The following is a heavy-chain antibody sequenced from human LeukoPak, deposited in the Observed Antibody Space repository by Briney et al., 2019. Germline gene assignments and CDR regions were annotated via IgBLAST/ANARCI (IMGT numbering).Heavy chain of an antibody. CDR1: GGSISSYY. D-gene: IGHD2-2*01. CDR2: IYYSGST. J-gene: IGHJ5*02. CDR3: ATLQGFCSSTSCYPRFDP. Sequence: SETLSLTCTVSGGSISSYYWSWIRQPPGKGLEWIAYIYYSGSTNYNPSFKSRVTISVDTSKNQFSLKLNSVTAADTAVYYCATLQGFCSSTSCYPRFDPWGQGTLVTVSS. V-gene: IGHV4-59*01.